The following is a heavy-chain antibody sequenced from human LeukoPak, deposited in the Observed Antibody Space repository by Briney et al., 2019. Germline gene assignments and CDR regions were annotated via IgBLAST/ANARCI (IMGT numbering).Heavy chain of an antibody. V-gene: IGHV3-74*01. Sequence: PAGSLRLSCAASGFTFSSCSMHWVRQATGKGLVWVSRINSDGSSISYTDSVKGRFTISRDNAKNTLYLQMNSLRAEDTAVYYCARGTISWAGVDYWGQGTLVTVSS. D-gene: IGHD2-15*01. CDR3: ARGTISWAGVDY. CDR2: INSDGSSI. CDR1: GFTFSSCS. J-gene: IGHJ4*02.